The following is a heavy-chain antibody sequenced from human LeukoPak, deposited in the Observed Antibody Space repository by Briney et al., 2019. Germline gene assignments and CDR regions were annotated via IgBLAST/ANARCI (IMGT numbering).Heavy chain of an antibody. CDR3: ARLGEVEYYDFWSLDV. Sequence: PSETLSLTCTVSGGSISSSSYYWGWIRQPPGKGREWIGSIYYSGSTYYNPSLKSRVTISVYTPKNQFSLKLSSVTAADTAVYYCARLGEVEYYDFWSLDVWGQGTTVTVSS. V-gene: IGHV4-39*01. CDR1: GGSISSSSYY. J-gene: IGHJ6*02. D-gene: IGHD3-3*01. CDR2: IYYSGST.